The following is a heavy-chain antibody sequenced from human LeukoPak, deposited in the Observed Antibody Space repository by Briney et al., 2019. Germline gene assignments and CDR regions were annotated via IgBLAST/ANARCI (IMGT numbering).Heavy chain of an antibody. J-gene: IGHJ6*02. Sequence: ASVKVSCKASGYTFTSYAMHWVRQAPGQRLERMGWINAGNGNTKYSQKFQGRVTITRDTSASTAYMELSSLRSEDTAVYYCARESVYDYVWGSYYYGMDVWGQGTTVTVSS. CDR1: GYTFTSYA. CDR3: ARESVYDYVWGSYYYGMDV. D-gene: IGHD3-16*01. V-gene: IGHV1-3*01. CDR2: INAGNGNT.